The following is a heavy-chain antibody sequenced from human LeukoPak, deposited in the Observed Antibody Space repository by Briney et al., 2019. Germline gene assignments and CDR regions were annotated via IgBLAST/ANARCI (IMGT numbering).Heavy chain of an antibody. J-gene: IGHJ3*02. CDR3: ERAYSLRGAFDI. CDR2: MNQDGSEK. D-gene: IGHD2-15*01. Sequence: PGGSLRLSCAASGFTFNTYWMNWVRQAPGKGLEWVAIMNQDGSEKYYVDSLKGRFTISRDNAKNSLYLQMSSLRAEDTAVYYCERAYSLRGAFDIWGHGTMVTVSS. V-gene: IGHV3-7*01. CDR1: GFTFNTYW.